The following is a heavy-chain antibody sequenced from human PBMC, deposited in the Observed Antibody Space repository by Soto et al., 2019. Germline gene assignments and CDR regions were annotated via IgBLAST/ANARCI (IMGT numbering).Heavy chain of an antibody. V-gene: IGHV1-2*04. CDR3: ATFFWGIEGDAFDI. J-gene: IGHJ3*02. CDR2: INPNSGGT. D-gene: IGHD3-16*01. Sequence: QVQLVQSGAEVKKPGASVKVSCKASGYTFTGYYMHWVRQAPGQGREWMGWINPNSGGTNYAQKFQGWVTMTRDTSISTAYMELSRLRSDDTAVYDCATFFWGIEGDAFDIWGQGTMVTVSS. CDR1: GYTFTGYY.